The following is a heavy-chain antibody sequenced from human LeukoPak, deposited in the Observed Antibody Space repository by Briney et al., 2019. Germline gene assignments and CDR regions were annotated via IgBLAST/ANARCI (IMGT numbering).Heavy chain of an antibody. D-gene: IGHD6-13*01. J-gene: IGHJ6*03. V-gene: IGHV3-30*02. CDR1: GFTFSSYG. Sequence: PGGSLRLSCAASGFTFSSYGMHWVRQAPGKGLEWVAFIRYDGSNKYYADSVKGRFTISRDNSKNPLYLQMNSLRAEDTAVYYCAKDGETSYSSSWYGDYYYMDVWGKGTTVTVSS. CDR3: AKDGETSYSSSWYGDYYYMDV. CDR2: IRYDGSNK.